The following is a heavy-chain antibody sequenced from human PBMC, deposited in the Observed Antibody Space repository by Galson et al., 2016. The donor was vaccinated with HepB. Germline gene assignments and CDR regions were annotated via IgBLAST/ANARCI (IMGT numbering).Heavy chain of an antibody. V-gene: IGHV3-33*03. J-gene: IGHJ4*02. CDR1: GFAFTDRG. CDR2: IWYDGSIK. CDR3: VKDQCGGDCGGTGSFDY. D-gene: IGHD2-21*02. Sequence: SLRLSCAASGFAFTDRGFHWVRQAPGKGLEWVSTIWYDGSIKDYAESVKGRFTFSRDNSKHTVYLQMDSLTLEDTAKYFRVKDQCGGDCGGTGSFDYWGQGTLVTVSS.